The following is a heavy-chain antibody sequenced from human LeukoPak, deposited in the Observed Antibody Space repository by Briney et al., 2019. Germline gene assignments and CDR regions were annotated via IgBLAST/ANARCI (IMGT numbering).Heavy chain of an antibody. CDR3: ARDLMYSSGWPWHFQH. CDR1: GFTFSSYS. V-gene: IGHV3-21*01. CDR2: ISSSSSYI. J-gene: IGHJ1*01. D-gene: IGHD6-19*01. Sequence: PGVSLRLSCAASGFTFSSYSMNWVRQAPGKGLEWVSSISSSSSYIYYADSVKGRFTISRDNAKNSLYLQMNSLRAEDTAVYYCARDLMYSSGWPWHFQHWGQGTLVTVSS.